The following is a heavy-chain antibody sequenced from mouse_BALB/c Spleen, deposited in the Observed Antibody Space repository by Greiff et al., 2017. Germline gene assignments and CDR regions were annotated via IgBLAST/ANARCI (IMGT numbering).Heavy chain of an antibody. CDR3: ARDGYYATD. Sequence: EVQGVESGGGLVQPGGSLKLSCAASGFTFSSYGMSWVRQTPDKRLELVATINSNGGSTYYPDSVKGRFTISRDNAKNTLYLQMSSLKSEDTAMYYCARDGYYATDWGQGTLVTVSA. D-gene: IGHD2-3*01. CDR1: GFTFSSYG. CDR2: INSNGGST. J-gene: IGHJ3*01. V-gene: IGHV5-6-3*01.